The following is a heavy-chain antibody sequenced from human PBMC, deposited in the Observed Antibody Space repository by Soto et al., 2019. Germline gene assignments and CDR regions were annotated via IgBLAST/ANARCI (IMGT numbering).Heavy chain of an antibody. D-gene: IGHD2-15*01. Sequence: EVQLLESGGGLVQPGGSLRLSCAASGFRLSDSAVSWVRQAPGKGLEWVSSLTVTGDIAFYSDSVKGRFTISRDISKSTLYLQMNSLRAEDTAVYYCAKNGCSSPACYPYYYYVDVWGRGTTVTVSS. CDR2: LTVTGDIA. CDR1: GFRLSDSA. V-gene: IGHV3-23*01. CDR3: AKNGCSSPACYPYYYYVDV. J-gene: IGHJ6*03.